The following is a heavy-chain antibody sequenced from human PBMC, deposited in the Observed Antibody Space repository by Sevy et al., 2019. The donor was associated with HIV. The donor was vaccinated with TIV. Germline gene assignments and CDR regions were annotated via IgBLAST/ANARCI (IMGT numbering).Heavy chain of an antibody. CDR1: GFTFINYA. J-gene: IGHJ4*02. CDR2: ISDSGGNT. CDR3: AKAGGSTGGSFDY. D-gene: IGHD7-27*01. V-gene: IGHV3-23*01. Sequence: GGSRRLSCAASGFTFINYAMYWVRQTPGKGLEWVSVISDSGGNTYYADSVKGRFTISRDNSENTLYLQMNSLRAGDTAVYYCAKAGGSTGGSFDYWGQGTLVTVSS.